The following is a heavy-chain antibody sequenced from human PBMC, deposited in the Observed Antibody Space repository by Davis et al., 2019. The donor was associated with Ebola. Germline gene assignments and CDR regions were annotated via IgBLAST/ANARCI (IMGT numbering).Heavy chain of an antibody. CDR2: ISYDGSNK. Sequence: GESLKISCAASGFTFSSYGMHWVRQAPGKGLEWVAVISYDGSNKYYADSVKGRFIISRDNSKNTLYLQMNSLRDEDTAVYYCATDRNWDFDYWGQGTLVTVSS. CDR1: GFTFSSYG. CDR3: ATDRNWDFDY. J-gene: IGHJ4*02. D-gene: IGHD7-27*01. V-gene: IGHV3-30*03.